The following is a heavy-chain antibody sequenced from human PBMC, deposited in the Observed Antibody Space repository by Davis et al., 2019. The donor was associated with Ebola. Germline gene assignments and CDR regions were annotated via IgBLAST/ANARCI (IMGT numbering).Heavy chain of an antibody. Sequence: SVKVSCKASGGTFSSYAITWVRQAPGQGLEWMGGIIPILGIANYAQKFQGRVTITADKSTSTAYMELSSLRSEDTAVYYCARVIREYSYGYDYWGQGTLVTVSS. CDR2: IIPILGIA. D-gene: IGHD5-18*01. CDR3: ARVIREYSYGYDY. V-gene: IGHV1-69*10. CDR1: GGTFSSYA. J-gene: IGHJ4*02.